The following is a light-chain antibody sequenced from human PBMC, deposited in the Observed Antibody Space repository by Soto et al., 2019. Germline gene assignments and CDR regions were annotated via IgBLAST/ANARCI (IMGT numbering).Light chain of an antibody. CDR3: QRYHNWTPAIT. Sequence: EIVMTQSPATLSVSPGERATLSCRASQSVSSNLVWYQQQHGQAPRRLIYGASTSATGIPARFSGSGSGTEFTFTISSRQSEDVAVYYCQRYHNWTPAITFGQGTRLEIK. J-gene: IGKJ5*01. V-gene: IGKV3-15*01. CDR1: QSVSSN. CDR2: GAS.